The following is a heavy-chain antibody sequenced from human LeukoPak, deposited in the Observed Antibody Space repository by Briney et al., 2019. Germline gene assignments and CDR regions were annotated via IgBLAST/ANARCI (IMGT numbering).Heavy chain of an antibody. J-gene: IGHJ4*02. V-gene: IGHV3-23*01. CDR1: GFTFSSYA. Sequence: PGGSLRLSCAASGFTFSSYAVSWVGQPPGKGLEWVSATSARGDSTYYADSVEGRFTISRDNTKNTLYLQMNSLRAEDTALYYCARGAYGDYDYWGQGTLVTVSS. D-gene: IGHD4-17*01. CDR3: ARGAYGDYDY. CDR2: TSARGDST.